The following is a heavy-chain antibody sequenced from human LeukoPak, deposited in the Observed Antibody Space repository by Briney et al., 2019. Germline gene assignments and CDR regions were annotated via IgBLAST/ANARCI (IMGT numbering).Heavy chain of an antibody. J-gene: IGHJ4*02. D-gene: IGHD1-26*01. V-gene: IGHV3-23*01. Sequence: PGGSLRLSCAASGFTFSSHWLTWVRQAPGKGLEWVSSVSGSGRNTFYPDSVEGRFTISRDNSKNTVYLQMNSLRADDTAVYYCVKSRRVGANQRGLFDYWGQGTLVTVSP. CDR2: VSGSGRNT. CDR1: GFTFSSHW. CDR3: VKSRRVGANQRGLFDY.